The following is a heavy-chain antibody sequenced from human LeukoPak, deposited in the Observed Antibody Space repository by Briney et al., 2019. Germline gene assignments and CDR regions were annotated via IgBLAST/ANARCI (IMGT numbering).Heavy chain of an antibody. CDR1: GYTFTSYY. V-gene: IGHV1-46*01. CDR3: ARGRSHGGSGSKHDAFDI. J-gene: IGHJ3*02. D-gene: IGHD3-10*01. CDR2: INPSGGST. Sequence: GASVKVSCKASGYTFTSYYMHWVRQAPGQGLEWMGIINPSGGSTSYAQKFQGRVTMTRDMSTSTVYMELSSLRSEDTAVYYCARGRSHGGSGSKHDAFDIWGQGTMVTVSS.